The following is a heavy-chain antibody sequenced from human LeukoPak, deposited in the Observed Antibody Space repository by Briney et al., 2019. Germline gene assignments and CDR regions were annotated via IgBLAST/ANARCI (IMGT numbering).Heavy chain of an antibody. Sequence: EASVKVSCKASGFTFTGSAMQWVRQARGQRLEWIGWIVVGSGNTNYAQKFQERATITRDTSISTAYMELSRLRSDDTAVYYCARANMVRGVGSFFDRNWFDPWGQGTLVTVSS. CDR1: GFTFTGSA. CDR3: ARANMVRGVGSFFDRNWFDP. CDR2: IVVGSGNT. D-gene: IGHD3-10*01. V-gene: IGHV1-58*02. J-gene: IGHJ5*02.